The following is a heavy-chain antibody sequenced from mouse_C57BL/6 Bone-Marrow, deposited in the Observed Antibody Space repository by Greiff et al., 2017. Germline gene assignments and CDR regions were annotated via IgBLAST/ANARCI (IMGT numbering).Heavy chain of an antibody. Sequence: EVKVVESGGGLVKPGGSLKLSCAASGFPFSSYTMSWVRQTPEKRLEWVATISGGGGNTYYPDSVKGRFTISRDNAKNTLYLQMSSLRSEDTALYYCARRYDGYTFDYWGQGTTLTVSS. V-gene: IGHV5-9*01. J-gene: IGHJ2*01. D-gene: IGHD2-3*01. CDR1: GFPFSSYT. CDR2: ISGGGGNT. CDR3: ARRYDGYTFDY.